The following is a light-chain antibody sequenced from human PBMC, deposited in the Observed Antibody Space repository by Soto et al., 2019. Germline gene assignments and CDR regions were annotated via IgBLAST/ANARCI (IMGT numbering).Light chain of an antibody. CDR1: QSVTTN. CDR2: DAS. CDR3: QQSSSTPLT. V-gene: IGKV3-15*01. J-gene: IGKJ4*01. Sequence: EVVMTQSPATLSVSPGERVTFSCRASQSVTTNLAWYQHKPGQSPRLLISDASTGASGIPPRFSGSGSGTEFTLTIDRLQSADFATYYCQQSSSTPLTFGGGTKVDIK.